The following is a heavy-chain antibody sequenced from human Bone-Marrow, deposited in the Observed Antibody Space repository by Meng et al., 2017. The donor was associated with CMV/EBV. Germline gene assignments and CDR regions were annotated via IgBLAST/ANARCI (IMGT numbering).Heavy chain of an antibody. CDR2: MYYSGSA. D-gene: IGHD2-15*01. J-gene: IGHJ4*02. CDR3: PTLGIGAAATPFEY. CDR1: GGSISSSSYY. V-gene: IGHV4-39*07. Sequence: SESLSLTCTVSGGSISSSSYYWGWIRQPPGKGLEWIGSMYYSGSAYYNPSLKSRVTISIDTSKNQFSLKLSSVTAADTAVYYCPTLGIGAAATPFEYWGQGTLVTVSS.